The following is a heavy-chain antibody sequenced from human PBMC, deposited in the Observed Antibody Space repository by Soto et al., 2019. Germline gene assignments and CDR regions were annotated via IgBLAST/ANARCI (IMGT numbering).Heavy chain of an antibody. V-gene: IGHV6-1*01. CDR2: KYYRSKWYH. CDR1: GDSVSSNSAA. Sequence: PSQTLSLTCAISGDSVSSNSAAWNWIRQSPSRGLEWLGRKYYRSKWYHDYAPSVKSRITINPDTSKNHFSLQLNSMTPEDPAVYYCARERGVLSEAFDIWGRGTMVTVSS. D-gene: IGHD3-16*02. CDR3: ARERGVLSEAFDI. J-gene: IGHJ3*02.